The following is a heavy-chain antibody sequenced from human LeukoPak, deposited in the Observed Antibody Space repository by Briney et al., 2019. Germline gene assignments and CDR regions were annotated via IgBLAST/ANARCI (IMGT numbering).Heavy chain of an antibody. CDR1: GFTFSTFA. Sequence: AGGSLRLSCAASGFTFSTFAMVWVRQPPGKGLEWVSSIFPSGGEIHYADSVRGRFTISRDNSKSTLSLQMNSLRAEDTAIYYCAKDHANTPVVTNWGQGILVSVSS. J-gene: IGHJ4*02. D-gene: IGHD2-21*02. V-gene: IGHV3-23*01. CDR2: IFPSGGEI. CDR3: AKDHANTPVVTN.